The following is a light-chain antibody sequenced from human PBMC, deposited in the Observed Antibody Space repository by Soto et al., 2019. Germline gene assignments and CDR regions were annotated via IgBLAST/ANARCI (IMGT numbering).Light chain of an antibody. CDR2: ANN. J-gene: IGLJ1*01. CDR1: SSNIGAGYD. Sequence: QSVLTQPPSVSGAPGQRVTISCTVSSSNIGAGYDVHWYQHLPGTAPKLLIYANNNRPSGVPDRFSGSKSGTSASLAITGLQVEDEADYYCQSYDSSLRVLGSVTKVTV. CDR3: QSYDSSLRV. V-gene: IGLV1-40*01.